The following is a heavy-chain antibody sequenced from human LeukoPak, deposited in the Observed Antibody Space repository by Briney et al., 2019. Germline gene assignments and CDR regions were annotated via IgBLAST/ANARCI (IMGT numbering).Heavy chain of an antibody. Sequence: PGGSLRLSCATSGFAFSSYNMNWVRQAPGKGLVWVSRINSDGSSTSYADSVKGRFTISRDNAKNTLYLQMNSLRAEDTAVYYCARDSGRFGESTRFDPWGQGTLVTVSS. J-gene: IGHJ5*02. D-gene: IGHD3-10*01. CDR3: ARDSGRFGESTRFDP. CDR2: INSDGSST. V-gene: IGHV3-74*01. CDR1: GFAFSSYN.